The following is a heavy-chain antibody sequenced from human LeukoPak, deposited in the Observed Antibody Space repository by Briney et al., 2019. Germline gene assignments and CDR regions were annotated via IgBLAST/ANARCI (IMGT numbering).Heavy chain of an antibody. D-gene: IGHD5-24*01. J-gene: IGHJ3*02. CDR1: GGSISSGSYY. V-gene: IGHV4-61*02. Sequence: PSETLSLTCSVSGGSISSGSYYWSWIRQPAGQGLEWIGRIYASGSTSYKPSLKSRVTISLDTSKNQISLKLNSVTAADTAVYYCARGGVRNGYVEDAFDIWGPGTMVTVSS. CDR2: IYASGST. CDR3: ARGGVRNGYVEDAFDI.